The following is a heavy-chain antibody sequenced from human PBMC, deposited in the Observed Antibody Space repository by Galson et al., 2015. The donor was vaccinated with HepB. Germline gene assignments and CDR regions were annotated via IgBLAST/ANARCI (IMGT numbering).Heavy chain of an antibody. J-gene: IGHJ6*02. Sequence: SETLSLTCTVSGGSISSSSYYWGWIRQPPGKGLEWIGSIYYSGSTYYNPSLKSRVTISVDTSKNQFSLELSSVTAADTAVYYCARHVKYPLRTSPPRLNYYYYYGMDVWGQGTTVTVSS. CDR1: GGSISSSSYY. CDR2: IYYSGST. V-gene: IGHV4-39*01. CDR3: ARHVKYPLRTSPPRLNYYYYYGMDV. D-gene: IGHD2-2*01.